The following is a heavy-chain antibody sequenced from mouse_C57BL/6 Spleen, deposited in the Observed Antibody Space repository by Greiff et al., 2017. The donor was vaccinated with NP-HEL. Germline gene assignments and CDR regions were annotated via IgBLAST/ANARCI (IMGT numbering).Heavy chain of an antibody. D-gene: IGHD1-1*01. V-gene: IGHV5-6*02. CDR1: GFTFSSYG. CDR2: ISSGGSYT. Sequence: EVMLVESGGDLVKPGGSLKLSCAASGFTFSSYGMSWVRQTPDKRLEWVATISSGGSYTYYPDSVKGRFTISRDNARNTLYLQMSSLKSEDTAMYYCARHGSPHYYAMDYWGQGTSVTVSS. CDR3: ARHGSPHYYAMDY. J-gene: IGHJ4*01.